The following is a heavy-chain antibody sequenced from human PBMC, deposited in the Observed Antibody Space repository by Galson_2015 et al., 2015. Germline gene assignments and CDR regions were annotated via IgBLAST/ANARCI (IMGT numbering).Heavy chain of an antibody. Sequence: SLRLSCAVSGFTFSRYGMHWVRQAPGKGLEWVAVIWYDGSNKYYADSVKGRFTISRDNSESTLYLQMNSLRAEDTAVYYYARSQWQQVRDYFDSWGHGTLVTVSS. J-gene: IGHJ4*01. CDR3: ARSQWQQVRDYFDS. V-gene: IGHV3-33*01. D-gene: IGHD6-13*01. CDR1: GFTFSRYG. CDR2: IWYDGSNK.